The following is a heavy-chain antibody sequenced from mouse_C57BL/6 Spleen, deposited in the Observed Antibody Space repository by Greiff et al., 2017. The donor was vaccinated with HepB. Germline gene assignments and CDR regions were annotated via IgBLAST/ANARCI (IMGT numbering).Heavy chain of an antibody. CDR3: ARWTPLEGYFDV. J-gene: IGHJ1*03. CDR1: GYTFTSYW. CDR2: INPSNGGT. V-gene: IGHV1-53*01. Sequence: QVHVKQPGTELVKPGASVKLSCKASGYTFTSYWMHWVKQRPGQGLEWIGNINPSNGGTNYNEKFKSKATLTVDKSSSTAYMQLSSLTSEDSAVYYCARWTPLEGYFDVWGTGTTVTVSS.